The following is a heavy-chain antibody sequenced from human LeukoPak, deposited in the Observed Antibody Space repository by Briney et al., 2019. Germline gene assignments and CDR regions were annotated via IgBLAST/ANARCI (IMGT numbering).Heavy chain of an antibody. CDR3: ARRDNYYGMDV. CDR1: GGSISSDRCY. V-gene: IGHV4-39*01. Sequence: SETLSLTCTVSGGSISSDRCYWGWVRQPPGKGLEWIGSVYYTGSTYYNPSLKNRVTVSVDTSKNQFSLKLSSMTATDAAVFYCARRDNYYGMDVWGQGITISVS. J-gene: IGHJ6*02. CDR2: VYYTGST. D-gene: IGHD2-21*02.